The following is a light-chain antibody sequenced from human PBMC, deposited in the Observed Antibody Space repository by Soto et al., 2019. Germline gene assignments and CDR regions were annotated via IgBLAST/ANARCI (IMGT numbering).Light chain of an antibody. J-gene: IGLJ3*02. CDR3: FSYTTSSTLV. CDR2: EVS. V-gene: IGLV2-14*01. CDR1: TSDVGGYNY. Sequence: QSALTQPASVSGSPGQSITISCTGDTSDVGGYNYVSWYQQHPAKAPKLMIYEVSNRPSGVSHRFSGSKSGNTASLTISGLQAQDEADYYCFSYTTSSTLVFGGGPKLTVL.